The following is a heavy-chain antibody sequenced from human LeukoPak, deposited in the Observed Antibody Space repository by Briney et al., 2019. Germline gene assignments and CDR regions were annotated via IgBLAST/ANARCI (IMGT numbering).Heavy chain of an antibody. Sequence: GESLKISCKGSGYSFTSYWIGWVCQMPGKGPEWMGIIYPGDSDTRYSPSFQGQVTISADKSISTAYLQWSSLKASDTAMYYCARQYRNTAGAFDIWGQGTMVTVSS. CDR2: IYPGDSDT. J-gene: IGHJ3*02. D-gene: IGHD5-18*01. CDR1: GYSFTSYW. CDR3: ARQYRNTAGAFDI. V-gene: IGHV5-51*01.